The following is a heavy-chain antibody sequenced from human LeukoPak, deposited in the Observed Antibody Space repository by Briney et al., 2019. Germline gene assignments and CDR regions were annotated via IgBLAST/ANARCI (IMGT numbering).Heavy chain of an antibody. CDR1: GFTFSSYG. CDR3: ARDNSGSYSFVDY. D-gene: IGHD3-10*01. Sequence: GGSLRLSCEASGFTFSSYGMHWVRQAPGKGLERVAGIWNDGNDKYYADSVKGRFVISRDNSKNTLYLQMNSLRAEDTAVYYCARDNSGSYSFVDYWGQGTLVTVSS. V-gene: IGHV3-33*01. J-gene: IGHJ4*02. CDR2: IWNDGNDK.